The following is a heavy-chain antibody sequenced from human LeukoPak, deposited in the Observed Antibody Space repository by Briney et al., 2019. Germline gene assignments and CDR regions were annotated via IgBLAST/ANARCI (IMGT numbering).Heavy chain of an antibody. V-gene: IGHV3-30*04. CDR2: ISYDGRNK. J-gene: IGHJ4*02. CDR3: ARDRPAQWLVDFDY. Sequence: PGGSLRLSCAASGFTFSSYVMHWVRQAPGKGLEWVAVISYDGRNKYYADSVKGRFTISRDNAKNSLYLQMNSLRAEDTAVYYCARDRPAQWLVDFDYWGQGTLVTVSS. CDR1: GFTFSSYV. D-gene: IGHD6-19*01.